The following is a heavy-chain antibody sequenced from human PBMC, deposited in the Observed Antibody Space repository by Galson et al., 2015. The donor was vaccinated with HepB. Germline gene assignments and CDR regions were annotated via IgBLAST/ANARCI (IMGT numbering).Heavy chain of an antibody. CDR1: GFTFSSYD. J-gene: IGHJ3*02. Sequence: SLRLSCAASGFTFSSYDMHWVRQATGKGLEWVSAIGTAGDTYYPGSVKGRFTISRENAKNSLYLQMNSLRAGDTAVYYCARGASNVGADAFDIWGQGTMVTVSS. CDR2: IGTAGDT. D-gene: IGHD4-11*01. V-gene: IGHV3-13*01. CDR3: ARGASNVGADAFDI.